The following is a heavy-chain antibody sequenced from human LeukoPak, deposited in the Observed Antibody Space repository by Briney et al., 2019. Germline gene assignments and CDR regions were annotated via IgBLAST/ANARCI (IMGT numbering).Heavy chain of an antibody. J-gene: IGHJ4*02. V-gene: IGHV5-51*01. Sequence: GESLKISCKGSGYSFTSYWIGWVRQMPGKGLEWMGIIYPGDSDTRYSPSFQGQVTISADKSISTAYLQWSSLKASDTATYYCARHSYSSSSAARNDIDYWGQGTLVTVSS. CDR3: ARHSYSSSSAARNDIDY. D-gene: IGHD6-6*01. CDR2: IYPGDSDT. CDR1: GYSFTSYW.